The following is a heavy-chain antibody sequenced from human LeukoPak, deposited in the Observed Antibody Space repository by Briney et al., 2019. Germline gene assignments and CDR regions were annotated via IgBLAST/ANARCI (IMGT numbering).Heavy chain of an antibody. J-gene: IGHJ4*02. D-gene: IGHD3-10*01. CDR3: ARGSGSYGSNLDY. Sequence: SETLSLTCAVSGYSISSGSYWGWIRQPPGKGLEWIGTVYHSGSAYYNPSLWGRVTISLDTSKNQFSLKLTSVTPADTAVYYCARGSGSYGSNLDYWGQGTLVTVSS. CDR1: GYSISSGSY. V-gene: IGHV4-38-2*01. CDR2: VYHSGSA.